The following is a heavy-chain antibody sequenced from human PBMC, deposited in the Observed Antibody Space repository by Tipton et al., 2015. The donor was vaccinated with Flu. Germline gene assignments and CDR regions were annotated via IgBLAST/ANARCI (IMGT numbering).Heavy chain of an antibody. V-gene: IGHV3-33*01. CDR2: IWYDGSNK. D-gene: IGHD2/OR15-2a*01. CDR1: GFTFSSYG. J-gene: IGHJ6*02. CDR3: AREGRIASTYYYYGMDV. Sequence: RSLRLSCAASGFTFSSYGMHWVRQAPGKGLEWVAVIWYDGSNKYYADSVKGRFTISRDNSKNTLYLQMNSLRAEDTAVYYCAREGRIASTYYYYGMDVWDQGP.